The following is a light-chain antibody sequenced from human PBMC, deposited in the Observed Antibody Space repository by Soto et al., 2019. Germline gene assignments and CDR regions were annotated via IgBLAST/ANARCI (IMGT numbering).Light chain of an antibody. V-gene: IGLV7-46*01. CDR2: DTT. J-gene: IGLJ1*01. CDR3: LLSYNGPYV. Sequence: QAVVTQEPSLTVSPGGTVTLTCGSSTGAVTNGHYPYWFQQKPGQAPRTLIYDTTNRHSWTPARFSGSLLGGKAALTLSGAQPGDEAEYYCLLSYNGPYVFGTGTKGTVL. CDR1: TGAVTNGHY.